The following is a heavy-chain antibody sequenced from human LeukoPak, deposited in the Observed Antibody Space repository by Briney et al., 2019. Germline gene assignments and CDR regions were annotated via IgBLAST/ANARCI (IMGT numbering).Heavy chain of an antibody. V-gene: IGHV3-23*01. D-gene: IGHD3-10*01. J-gene: IGHJ6*02. Sequence: AGGSLRLSCAASGFTFSSYAMSWVRQAPGKGLEWVSAISGSGGSTYYADSVKGRFTISRDNSKNTLYLQMNSLRAEDTAVYYCAKETHYYGSGSYLYGMDVWGQGTTVTVSS. CDR2: ISGSGGST. CDR1: GFTFSSYA. CDR3: AKETHYYGSGSYLYGMDV.